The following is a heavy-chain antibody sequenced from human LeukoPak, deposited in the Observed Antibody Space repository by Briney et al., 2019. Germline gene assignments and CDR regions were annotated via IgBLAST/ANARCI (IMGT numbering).Heavy chain of an antibody. J-gene: IGHJ4*02. CDR3: ARDNGYFSVDY. V-gene: IGHV3-7*01. D-gene: IGHD3-22*01. CDR1: GFTFSSYW. Sequence: PGGSLRLSCAASGFTFSSYWMTWARQAPGKGLEWVANIKQDESEKYYGDSVRGRFTISRVNAQNSLYLQMNSLRAEDTAVYYCARDNGYFSVDYWGQGTLVTVSS. CDR2: IKQDESEK.